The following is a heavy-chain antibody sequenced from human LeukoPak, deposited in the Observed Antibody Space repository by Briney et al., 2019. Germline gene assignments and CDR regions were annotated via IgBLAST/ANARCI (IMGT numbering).Heavy chain of an antibody. CDR1: GFTFSSYA. V-gene: IGHV3-23*01. CDR2: ISGSGGST. CDR3: ANIGFAGPYSVAGRDGAFDI. D-gene: IGHD6-19*01. Sequence: GGSLRLSCAASGFTFSSYAMSWVRQAPGKGLEWVSAISGSGGSTHYADSVKGRFTISRDNSKNTLYLQMNSLRAEDTAVYYCANIGFAGPYSVAGRDGAFDIWGQGTMVTVSS. J-gene: IGHJ3*02.